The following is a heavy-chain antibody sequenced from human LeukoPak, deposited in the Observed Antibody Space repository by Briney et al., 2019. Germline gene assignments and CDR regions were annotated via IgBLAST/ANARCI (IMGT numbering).Heavy chain of an antibody. D-gene: IGHD5-24*01. Sequence: PSETLSLTCTVFGYSISSGYYWGWIRQPPGKGLEWIGSIYHSGNTYYNPSLKSRVTISVDTSKNQFSLKLSSVTAADTAVYYCARHRSGWLQSSFDYWGQGTLVTVSS. CDR1: GYSISSGYY. CDR2: IYHSGNT. CDR3: ARHRSGWLQSSFDY. J-gene: IGHJ4*02. V-gene: IGHV4-38-2*02.